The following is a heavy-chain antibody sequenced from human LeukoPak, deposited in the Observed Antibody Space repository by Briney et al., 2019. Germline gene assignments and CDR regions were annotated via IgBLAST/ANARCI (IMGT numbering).Heavy chain of an antibody. J-gene: IGHJ5*02. CDR3: ARRLRQNLFDP. CDR1: GVSISSDY. Sequence: SETLSLTCTVSGVSISSDYWSWIRLPPGKGLEWIGYIYYSGSSNYNPSLRSRVTMSVDTSKNQFSLKLTSVTATDTAVYYCARRLRQNLFDPWGQGTLVTVSS. D-gene: IGHD4-17*01. V-gene: IGHV4-59*08. CDR2: IYYSGSS.